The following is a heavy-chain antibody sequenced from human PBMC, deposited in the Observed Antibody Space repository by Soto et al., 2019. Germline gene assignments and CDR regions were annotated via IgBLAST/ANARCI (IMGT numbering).Heavy chain of an antibody. D-gene: IGHD4-17*01. Sequence: EVQLLESGGGLVQPGGSLRLSCAASGFTFSTYAMSWVRQGPGKGLEWVSTVSGSGGSTYYADSVKGRFTISRDNSKNMVYLQMNSLRAEDTAVYYCAKDRGDDYGARFDPWGQGTLVTVSS. CDR2: VSGSGGST. CDR1: GFTFSTYA. J-gene: IGHJ5*02. CDR3: AKDRGDDYGARFDP. V-gene: IGHV3-23*01.